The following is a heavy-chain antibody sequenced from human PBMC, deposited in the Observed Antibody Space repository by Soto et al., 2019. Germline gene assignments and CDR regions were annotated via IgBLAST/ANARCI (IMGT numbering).Heavy chain of an antibody. Sequence: GASVKVSCKASGYTFTSYYVHWVRQAPGKGLEWMGSLDYEEGERNFAHRFQGRVTVTEDTSTDTAYMDLSSLKSEDTAVYYCAAGVTTFDYWGQGTLVTVSS. CDR1: GYTFTSYY. D-gene: IGHD4-17*01. V-gene: IGHV1-24*01. J-gene: IGHJ4*02. CDR2: LDYEEGER. CDR3: AAGVTTFDY.